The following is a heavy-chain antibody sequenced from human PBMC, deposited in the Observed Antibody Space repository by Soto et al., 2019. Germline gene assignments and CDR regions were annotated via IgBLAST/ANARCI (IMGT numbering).Heavy chain of an antibody. CDR3: ARDPGGSYTFDY. CDR1: GGTFSSYS. V-gene: IGHV1-69*13. CDR2: IIPIFVTA. Sequence: SVKVSCKASGGTFSSYSIRWVRQAPGQGLEWMGVIIPIFVTANYAQKFQGRVTITADESTSTAYMELSSLRSEDTAVYYCARDPGGSYTFDYWGQGTLVTVSS. J-gene: IGHJ4*02. D-gene: IGHD1-26*01.